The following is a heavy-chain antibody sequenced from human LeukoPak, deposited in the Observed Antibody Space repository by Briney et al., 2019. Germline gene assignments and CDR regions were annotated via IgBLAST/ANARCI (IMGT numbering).Heavy chain of an antibody. Sequence: GGSLRLSCVASGFTFSSYGMHWVRQAPGKGLEWVAVISYDGSNKYYADSVKGRFTISRDNSKNTLYLQMNSLRAEDTAVYYCANQDYGDYYFDYWGQGTLVTVSS. D-gene: IGHD4-17*01. J-gene: IGHJ4*02. CDR3: ANQDYGDYYFDY. CDR1: GFTFSSYG. V-gene: IGHV3-30*18. CDR2: ISYDGSNK.